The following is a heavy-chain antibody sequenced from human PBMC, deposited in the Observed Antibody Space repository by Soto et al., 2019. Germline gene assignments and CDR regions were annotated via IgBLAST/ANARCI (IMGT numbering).Heavy chain of an antibody. Sequence: QVPPVQSGAEVREPGASVKVSCKASGYSFTSLDINWVRQTTGQGLEWMGWMQPSSGRTGYAQKFQGRVTMTRDTSINTAYMELSSLTSDDTAFYYCARGVTAGVDYWGQGTLVTVSS. CDR1: GYSFTSLD. V-gene: IGHV1-8*01. CDR3: ARGVTAGVDY. J-gene: IGHJ4*02. D-gene: IGHD1-26*01. CDR2: MQPSSGRT.